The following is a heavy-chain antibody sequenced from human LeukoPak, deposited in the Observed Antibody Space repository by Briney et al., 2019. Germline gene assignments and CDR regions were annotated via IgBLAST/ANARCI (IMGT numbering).Heavy chain of an antibody. V-gene: IGHV3-74*01. J-gene: IGHJ1*01. Sequence: GGSLRLSCAVSGFTSSDYWMHWVRQAPGKGLVWVSRFKNDGSSATYADSVKGRFTISRDEAKNTLHLQMNSLRVEDTAVYYCARLTRVGYNSYVYWGQGTLVTVSS. CDR1: GFTSSDYW. CDR3: ARLTRVGYNSYVY. D-gene: IGHD5-24*01. CDR2: FKNDGSSA.